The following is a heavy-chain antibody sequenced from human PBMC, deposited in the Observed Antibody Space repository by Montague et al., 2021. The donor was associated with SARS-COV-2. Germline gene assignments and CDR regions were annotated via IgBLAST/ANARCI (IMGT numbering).Heavy chain of an antibody. CDR1: GFSISSGYQ. CDR2: DYHSRNT. Sequence: SETLSLTCTVSGFSISSGYQWGWIRQPPGKGLEWIGRDYHSRNTYYSPSLQSRVTISVDTSKNQFSLKLTSLTATATAVYYCARVSGCRNTNGYASSLLDSWGQGTLVAVSS. D-gene: IGHD2-2*01. CDR3: ARVSGCRNTNGYASSLLDS. J-gene: IGHJ4*02. V-gene: IGHV4-38-2*02.